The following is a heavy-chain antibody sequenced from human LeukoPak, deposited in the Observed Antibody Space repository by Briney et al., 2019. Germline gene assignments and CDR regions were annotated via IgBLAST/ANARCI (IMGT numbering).Heavy chain of an antibody. D-gene: IGHD3-10*01. CDR3: ARDRWWFGELFRSFYYYYGMDV. CDR1: GFTFSSYW. Sequence: GGSLRLSCAASGFTFSSYWMRWVRQAPGKGLEWVANIKQDGSEKYYVDSVKGRFTISRDNAKNSLYLQMNSLRAEDTAVYYCARDRWWFGELFRSFYYYYGMDVWGQGTTVTVSS. V-gene: IGHV3-7*01. J-gene: IGHJ6*02. CDR2: IKQDGSEK.